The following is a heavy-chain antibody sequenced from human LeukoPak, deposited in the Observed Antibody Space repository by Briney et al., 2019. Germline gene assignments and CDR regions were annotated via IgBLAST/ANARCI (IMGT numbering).Heavy chain of an antibody. CDR3: ARRQYNILSYFDY. D-gene: IGHD6-6*01. V-gene: IGHV4-39*01. Sequence: PSETLSLTCTVSGGSISSSSYYWGWIRQPPGKGLEWIGSIYYSGSTYYNPSLKSRVTISVDTSKNQFSLKLSSVTAADTTVYYCARRQYNILSYFDYWGLGTLVTVSS. CDR2: IYYSGST. J-gene: IGHJ4*02. CDR1: GGSISSSSYY.